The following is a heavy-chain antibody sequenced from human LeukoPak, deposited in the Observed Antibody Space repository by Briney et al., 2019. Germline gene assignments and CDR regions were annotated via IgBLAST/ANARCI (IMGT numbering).Heavy chain of an antibody. Sequence: PSETLSLTCTVSGGSISNYYWSWIRQPPGKGLEWIGFISYSGSTNYNPSLKSRVTISVDTSKSQFSLKLSSVTAADTAVYCCARHYYGSGSYSVDFDYWGQGTLVTVSS. CDR2: ISYSGST. CDR3: ARHYYGSGSYSVDFDY. CDR1: GGSISNYY. J-gene: IGHJ4*02. V-gene: IGHV4-59*08. D-gene: IGHD3-10*01.